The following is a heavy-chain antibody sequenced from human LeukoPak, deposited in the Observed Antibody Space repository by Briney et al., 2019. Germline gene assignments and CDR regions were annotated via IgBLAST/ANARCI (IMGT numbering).Heavy chain of an antibody. CDR1: GGTFSSYA. V-gene: IGHV1-69*13. D-gene: IGHD2-15*01. CDR3: ARYCSGGSCSAFDY. J-gene: IGHJ4*02. Sequence: GASVKVSCTASGGTFSSYAISWVRQAPGQELEWMGGIIPIFGTANYAQKFQGRVTITADESTSTAYMELSSLRSEDTAVYYCARYCSGGSCSAFDYWGQGTLVTVSS. CDR2: IIPIFGTA.